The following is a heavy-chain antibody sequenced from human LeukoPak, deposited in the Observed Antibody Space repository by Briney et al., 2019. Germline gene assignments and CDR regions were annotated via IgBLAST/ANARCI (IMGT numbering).Heavy chain of an antibody. CDR2: ISTSSSYI. Sequence: GGTLRLSCTASGFTFSTYSLNWVRQAPGKGLEWVSSISTSSSYIYYADSVKGRFTISRDNAKNSLYLQMNSLRAEDTAVYYCARGGFDYWGQGTLVTVSS. V-gene: IGHV3-21*01. CDR1: GFTFSTYS. D-gene: IGHD3-16*01. CDR3: ARGGFDY. J-gene: IGHJ4*02.